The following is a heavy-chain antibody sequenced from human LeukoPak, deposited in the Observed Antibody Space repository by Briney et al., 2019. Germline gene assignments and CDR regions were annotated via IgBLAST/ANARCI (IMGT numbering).Heavy chain of an antibody. Sequence: GGSLRLSCAASGFTFSSYGMSWVRQAPGKGLEWVSSISSSSSYIYYADSVKGRFTISRDNAKNSLYLQMNSLRAEDTAVYYCARDSYGYFDYWGQGTLVTVSS. CDR3: ARDSYGYFDY. V-gene: IGHV3-21*01. CDR2: ISSSSSYI. CDR1: GFTFSSYG. D-gene: IGHD5-18*01. J-gene: IGHJ4*02.